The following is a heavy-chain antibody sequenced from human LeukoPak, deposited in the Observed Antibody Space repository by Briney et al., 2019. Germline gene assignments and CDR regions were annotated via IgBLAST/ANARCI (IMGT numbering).Heavy chain of an antibody. Sequence: SETLSLTCTVSGGSISSYFWSWIRQPPGKGLEWIGYIYYSGSTNYNPSLKSRVTISVDTSKNQFSLKLNSVTAADTAVYYCARSATHSWFDPWAREPWSPSPQ. V-gene: IGHV4-59*01. D-gene: IGHD2-15*01. J-gene: IGHJ5*02. CDR1: GGSISSYF. CDR2: IYYSGST. CDR3: ARSATHSWFDP.